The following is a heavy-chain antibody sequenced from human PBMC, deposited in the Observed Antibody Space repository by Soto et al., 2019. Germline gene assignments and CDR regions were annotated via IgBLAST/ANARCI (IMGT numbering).Heavy chain of an antibody. V-gene: IGHV4-59*01. J-gene: IGHJ2*01. CDR3: ARGGRFWEQDWYFDL. Sequence: QVQLQESGPGLVKPSETLSLTCTVSGGTISSYYWSWIRQPPGKGLQWIGYIYYSGSTNYNPSLKSRVTISVDTSKNQFSLKLSSVTAADTAVYYCARGGRFWEQDWYFDLWGRGTLVTVSS. CDR1: GGTISSYY. CDR2: IYYSGST. D-gene: IGHD3-10*01.